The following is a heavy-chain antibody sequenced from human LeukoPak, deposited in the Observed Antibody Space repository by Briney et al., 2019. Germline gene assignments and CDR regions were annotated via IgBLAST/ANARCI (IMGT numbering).Heavy chain of an antibody. CDR2: IYYSGST. CDR3: ARQTDDCTNGVCYTDNWFDP. Sequence: SQTLSLTCAVSGGSISSGGYSWNWIRQPPGKGLEWIGYIYYSGSTYYNPSLKSRVTISVDTSKNQFSLKLSSVTAADTAVYYCARQTDDCTNGVCYTDNWFDPWGQGTLVTVSS. V-gene: IGHV4-30-4*07. CDR1: GGSISSGGYS. D-gene: IGHD2-8*01. J-gene: IGHJ5*02.